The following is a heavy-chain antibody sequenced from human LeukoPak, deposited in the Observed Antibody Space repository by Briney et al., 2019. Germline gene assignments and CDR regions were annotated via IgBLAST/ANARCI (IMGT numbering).Heavy chain of an antibody. CDR3: AREMQDKSLQWIGELKKYYYYYMDV. Sequence: SETLSLTCTVSGGSISGSSYYWGWIRQPPGKGLEWIGNIYYSGSTYYNPSLKSRVTISVDTSKNQFSLRLSSVTAADTAVYYCAREMQDKSLQWIGELKKYYYYYMDVWGKGTTVIVSS. CDR2: IYYSGST. CDR1: GGSISGSSYY. V-gene: IGHV4-39*07. J-gene: IGHJ6*03. D-gene: IGHD3-10*01.